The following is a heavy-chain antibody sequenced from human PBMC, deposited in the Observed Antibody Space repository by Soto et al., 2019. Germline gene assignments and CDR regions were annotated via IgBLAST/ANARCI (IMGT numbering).Heavy chain of an antibody. D-gene: IGHD2-2*01. CDR2: IIPIFGTA. CDR3: ARGMVGSTSHYYYGMDV. J-gene: IGHJ6*02. V-gene: IGHV1-69*13. CDR1: GGTFSSYA. Sequence: SVKVSCKASGGTFSSYAISWVRQAPGQGLEWMGGIIPIFGTANYAQKFQGRVTTTADESTSTAYMELSSLRSEDTAVYYCARGMVGSTSHYYYGMDVWGQGTTVTVSS.